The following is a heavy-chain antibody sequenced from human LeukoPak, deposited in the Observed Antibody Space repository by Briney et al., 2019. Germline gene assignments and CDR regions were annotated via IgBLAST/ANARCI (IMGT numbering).Heavy chain of an antibody. CDR2: ISAYNGNT. CDR1: GYTFTSYG. D-gene: IGHD2-15*01. Sequence: ASVKVSCKASGYTFTSYGISWVRQAPGQGLEWMGWISAYNGNTNYAQKLQGRVTMTTDTSTSTAYMELRSLRSDDTAVYYCARDPLFLRGGSCYAVSYYYYGMDVWGKGTPVTVSP. J-gene: IGHJ6*04. V-gene: IGHV1-18*04. CDR3: ARDPLFLRGGSCYAVSYYYYGMDV.